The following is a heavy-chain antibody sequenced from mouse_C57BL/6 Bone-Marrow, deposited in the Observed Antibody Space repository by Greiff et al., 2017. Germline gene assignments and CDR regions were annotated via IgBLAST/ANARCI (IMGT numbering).Heavy chain of an antibody. CDR1: GYTCNSYG. Sequence: VQLKQSGAELVKPGASVKLWCKASGYTCNSYGMQWVKQRPGQGLEWIGEIDPSDSYTNYNQKFKGKATLTVDTSYSTAYMQLNSLTSEDSAFYYCARDRHYRLFFPSCGPGTPLPVSS. CDR2: IDPSDSYT. J-gene: IGHJ2*01. D-gene: IGHD5-5*01. CDR3: ARDRHYRLFFPS. V-gene: IGHV1-50*01.